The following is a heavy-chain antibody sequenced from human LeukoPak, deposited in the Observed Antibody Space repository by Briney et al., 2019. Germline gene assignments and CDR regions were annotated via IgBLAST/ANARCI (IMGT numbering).Heavy chain of an antibody. V-gene: IGHV4-34*01. CDR1: GGSISSYY. Sequence: PSETLSLTCTVSGGSISSYYWSWIRQPPGKGLEWIGEINHSGSTNYNPSLKSRVTISVDTSKNQFSLKLSSVTAADTAVYYCARETLTTVRSWGQGTLVTVSS. CDR3: ARETLTTVRS. D-gene: IGHD4-4*01. CDR2: INHSGST. J-gene: IGHJ4*02.